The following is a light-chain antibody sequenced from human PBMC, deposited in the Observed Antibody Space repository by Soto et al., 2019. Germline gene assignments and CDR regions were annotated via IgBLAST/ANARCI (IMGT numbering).Light chain of an antibody. V-gene: IGKV3-15*01. J-gene: IGKJ1*01. CDR3: QQHNNWHPWT. CDR2: SAT. Sequence: ETVMTQSPATLSVSPWERATLSCSASQIIDTALAWYQHEPGRTPKHLIYSATTRAPGVPSRFSGSGSGTEFTLTISSLQSEDFSVYYCQQHNNWHPWTFGQGTKVEVK. CDR1: QIIDTA.